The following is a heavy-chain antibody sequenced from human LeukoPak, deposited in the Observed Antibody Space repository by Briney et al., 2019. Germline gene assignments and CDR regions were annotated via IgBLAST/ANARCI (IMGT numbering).Heavy chain of an antibody. CDR3: ARDLLLWFGDANAFDI. CDR2: INWNGGST. Sequence: GGSLRLSCAASGFTFDDYGMSWVRQAPGKGLEWVSGINWNGGSTGYADSVKGRFTISRDNAKNSLYVQMNSLRAEDTAVYYCARDLLLWFGDANAFDIWGQGTMVTVSS. J-gene: IGHJ3*02. D-gene: IGHD3-10*01. CDR1: GFTFDDYG. V-gene: IGHV3-20*04.